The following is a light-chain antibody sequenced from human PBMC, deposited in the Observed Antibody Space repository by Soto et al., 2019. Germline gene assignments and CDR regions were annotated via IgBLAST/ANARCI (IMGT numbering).Light chain of an antibody. CDR2: GAS. Sequence: EVVMTQSPATLSVSPGERATLSCRASQSVGDRLAWYQQKPGQPPRLLIYGASTRATGIPARFSGSGSEAEFTLTISSLQSADLAVYYCQQHNSWPLTFGGGTKVEI. CDR1: QSVGDR. J-gene: IGKJ4*01. CDR3: QQHNSWPLT. V-gene: IGKV3-15*01.